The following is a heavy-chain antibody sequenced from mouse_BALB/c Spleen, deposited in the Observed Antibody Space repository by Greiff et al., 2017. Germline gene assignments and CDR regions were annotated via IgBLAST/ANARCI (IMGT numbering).Heavy chain of an antibody. Sequence: QVQLLQSGAELVRPGASVKLSCKASGYTFTRYWMHWVKQRPGQGLEWIGRIDPYDSETHYNQKLKDKAILTVDNSARTAYMQLSSLTSEGSAVYYCATGGYFDYWGQGTTLTVSS. CDR2: IDPYDSET. CDR3: ATGGYFDY. V-gene: IGHV1-74*01. J-gene: IGHJ2*01. CDR1: GYTFTRYW.